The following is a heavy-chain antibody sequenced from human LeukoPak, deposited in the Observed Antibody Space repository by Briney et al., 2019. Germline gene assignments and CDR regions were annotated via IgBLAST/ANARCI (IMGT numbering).Heavy chain of an antibody. D-gene: IGHD1-26*01. CDR3: ATDGGSYYRNWFDP. Sequence: ASVKVSCKVSGYTLTELSMHWVRQAPGKGLERMGGFDPEGGETIYAQKFQGRVTMTEDTSTDTAYMELSSLRSEDTAVYYCATDGGSYYRNWFDPWGQGTLVTVSS. CDR1: GYTLTELS. J-gene: IGHJ5*02. V-gene: IGHV1-24*01. CDR2: FDPEGGET.